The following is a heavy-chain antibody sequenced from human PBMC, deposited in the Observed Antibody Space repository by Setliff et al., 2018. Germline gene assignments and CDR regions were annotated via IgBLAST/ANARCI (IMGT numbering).Heavy chain of an antibody. CDR2: VNDSGSA. V-gene: IGHV4-34*01. CDR1: GGSFSGYF. J-gene: IGHJ5*02. CDR3: ARGRYYGSGSYSP. D-gene: IGHD3-10*01. Sequence: PSETLSLTCDVFGGSFSGYFWAWIRQSPGKGLEWIGDVNDSGSANYKPSLKSRLTISRDMSKNQLSLNLSSVTAADTAVYYCARGRYYGSGSYSPWGQGTLVTVSS.